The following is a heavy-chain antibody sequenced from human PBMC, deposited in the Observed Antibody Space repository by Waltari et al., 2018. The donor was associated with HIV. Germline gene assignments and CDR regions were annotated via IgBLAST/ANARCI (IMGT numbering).Heavy chain of an antibody. J-gene: IGHJ5*02. CDR3: ARTYGDYSPWFDP. D-gene: IGHD4-17*01. Sequence: EVQLVESGGGLVKPGGSLRLSWAASGFTFGSRRLVWVRQAPGKGLEWVSSISSSSSYIYYADSVKGRFTISRDNAKNSLYLQMNSLRAEDTAVYYCARTYGDYSPWFDPWGQGTLVTVSS. V-gene: IGHV3-21*01. CDR1: GFTFGSRR. CDR2: ISSSSSYI.